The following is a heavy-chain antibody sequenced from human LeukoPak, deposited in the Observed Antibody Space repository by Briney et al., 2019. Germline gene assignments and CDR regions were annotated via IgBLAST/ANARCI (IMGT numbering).Heavy chain of an antibody. CDR2: ISSSSSYI. D-gene: IGHD4-17*01. J-gene: IGHJ6*04. CDR1: GFTFSSYS. CDR3: ARDDYGGMDV. Sequence: GSLRLSCAASGFTFSSYSMNWVRQAPGKGLEWVSSISSSSSYIFYADSVKDRFTISRDNAKNSLYLQMNSLRAEDTAVYSCARDDYGGMDVWGKGTTVTVSS. V-gene: IGHV3-21*01.